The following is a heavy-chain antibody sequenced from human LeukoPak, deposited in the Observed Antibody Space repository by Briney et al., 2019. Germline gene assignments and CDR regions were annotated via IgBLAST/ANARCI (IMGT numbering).Heavy chain of an antibody. CDR3: AREPFGESGHGAFDI. D-gene: IGHD3-10*01. V-gene: IGHV3-30*02. CDR1: GFTFSSYG. Sequence: GGSLRLSCAASGFTFSSYGMHWVRQAPGKGLEWVAFIRYDGSNKYYADSVKGRFTISRDNSKNTLYLQMNSLRAEDTAVYYCAREPFGESGHGAFDIWGQGTMVTVSS. CDR2: IRYDGSNK. J-gene: IGHJ3*02.